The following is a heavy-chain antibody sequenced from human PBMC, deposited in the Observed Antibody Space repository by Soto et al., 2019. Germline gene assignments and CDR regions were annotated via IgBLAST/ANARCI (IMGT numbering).Heavy chain of an antibody. CDR2: VSGGSGVT. Sequence: EVQLLESGGGLVQPGGSLRLSCAVSGFSFSTYGVTWVRQAPGKGLEWVSGVSGGSGVTHYADSVKGRFTITGDNSKNTVYLHMNSLRVADTAFYYCAKWNRYGDYWGQGTLVTVSS. D-gene: IGHD1-1*01. CDR1: GFSFSTYG. CDR3: AKWNRYGDY. J-gene: IGHJ4*02. V-gene: IGHV3-23*01.